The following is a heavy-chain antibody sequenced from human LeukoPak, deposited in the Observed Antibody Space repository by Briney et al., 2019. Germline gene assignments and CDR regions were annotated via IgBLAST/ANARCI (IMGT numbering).Heavy chain of an antibody. V-gene: IGHV1-69*13. CDR2: IIPIFGTA. D-gene: IGHD1-1*01. Sequence: SVTVSCKASGGTFSSYAISWVRQAPGQGVEWMGGIIPIFGTANYAQKFQGRVTITADESTRTAYMEMSSLRSEDTAVYYCARALVQLEQIHWFDPWGQGTLVTVSS. CDR3: ARALVQLEQIHWFDP. CDR1: GGTFSSYA. J-gene: IGHJ5*02.